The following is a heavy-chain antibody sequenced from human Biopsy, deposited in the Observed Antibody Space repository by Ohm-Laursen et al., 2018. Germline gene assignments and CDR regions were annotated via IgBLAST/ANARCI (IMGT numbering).Heavy chain of an antibody. V-gene: IGHV4-59*11. CDR3: ARGSNDFGGLYFPR. CDR1: GGSFTGHY. D-gene: IGHD4-23*01. Sequence: GTLSLTCTVSGGSFTGHYWSWIRQPPGKGLEWIGHISYTGYTSYTASLKSRVTISVNTSRNNFSLRLSSLTAADTAVYYCARGSNDFGGLYFPRWGQGTLLTVSS. J-gene: IGHJ4*02. CDR2: ISYTGYT.